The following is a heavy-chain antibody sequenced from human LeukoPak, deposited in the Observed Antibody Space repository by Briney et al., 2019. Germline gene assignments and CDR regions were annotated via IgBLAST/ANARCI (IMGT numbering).Heavy chain of an antibody. V-gene: IGHV3-15*01. CDR2: IKSKNVGGTT. CDR1: GFTFNNAW. CDR3: TSHAAFDP. Sequence: TGGSLRLSCAASGFTFNNAWMNWVRQAPGKGLEWVGRIKSKNVGGTTDYAAPVKGRFTISRDDSKNTVYLQMNSLKIEDTAVYYCTSHAAFDPWGQGTLVTVSS. J-gene: IGHJ5*02.